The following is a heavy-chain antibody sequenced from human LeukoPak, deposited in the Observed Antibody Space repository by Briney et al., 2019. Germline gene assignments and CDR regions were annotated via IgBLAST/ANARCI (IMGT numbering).Heavy chain of an antibody. J-gene: IGHJ3*01. V-gene: IGHV4-59*08. CDR2: IYYNGNT. CDR1: GGFISSYY. Sequence: PSETLSLTCTISGGFISSYYWSWIRQPPGKGLEWIGHIYYNGNTNYNPSLKSRVTMLVDRSKNQFSLKLSSVTAADTAVYYCARLVRFLEGKVDAFDVWGQGAMVTVSS. D-gene: IGHD3-3*01. CDR3: ARLVRFLEGKVDAFDV.